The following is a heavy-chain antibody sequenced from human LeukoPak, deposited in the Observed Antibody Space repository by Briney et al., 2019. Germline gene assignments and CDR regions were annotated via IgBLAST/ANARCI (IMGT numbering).Heavy chain of an antibody. CDR2: IYTSGST. J-gene: IGHJ4*02. CDR3: ASLSTLGVDHDS. CDR1: GGSISSYY. Sequence: SETLSLTCTVSGGSISSYYWSWIRQPAGKGLEWIGRIYTSGSTNYNPSLKSRVTMSVDTSKNQFSLRLTSVTAADTAVYYCASLSTLGVDHDSWGQGTLVTVSS. D-gene: IGHD3-10*01. V-gene: IGHV4-4*07.